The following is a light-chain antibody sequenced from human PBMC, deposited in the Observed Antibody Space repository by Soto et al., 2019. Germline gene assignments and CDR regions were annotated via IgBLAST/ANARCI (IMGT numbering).Light chain of an antibody. V-gene: IGKV1-5*03. CDR2: TAS. J-gene: IGKJ1*01. CDR3: QQQNSYPRT. Sequence: DIQMTQSPSTLSASVGDRVTITCRASQSISTWLAWYQQKPGKAPKLLIYTASNLERGVPSRFSGSGSGTEFTLTISSLQPDDFATYYCQQQNSYPRTFGQGTKVEMK. CDR1: QSISTW.